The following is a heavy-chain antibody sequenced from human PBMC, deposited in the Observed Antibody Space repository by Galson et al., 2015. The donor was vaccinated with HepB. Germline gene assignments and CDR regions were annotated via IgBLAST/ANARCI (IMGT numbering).Heavy chain of an antibody. CDR3: ARGGGHSGYDFDY. J-gene: IGHJ4*02. D-gene: IGHD5-12*01. CDR1: GFTFNTYA. CDR2: IWYDGSNK. V-gene: IGHV3-33*08. Sequence: SLRLSCAASGFTFNTYAMHWVRQAPGKGLEWVAVIWYDGSNKYYADSVKGRFTISRDNSKNTLYLQMNSLRAEDTAVYYCARGGGHSGYDFDYWGQGTLATVSS.